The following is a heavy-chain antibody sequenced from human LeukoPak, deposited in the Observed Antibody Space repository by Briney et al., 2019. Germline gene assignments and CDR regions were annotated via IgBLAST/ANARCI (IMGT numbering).Heavy chain of an antibody. Sequence: GGSLRLSCAASRFTFSSYGMHWVRQAPGKGLEWVAVISYDGSNKYYADSVKGRFTISRDNSKNTLYLQMNSLRAEDTAVYYCAKQEQWLVQDWFGPWGQGTLVTVSS. CDR3: AKQEQWLVQDWFGP. J-gene: IGHJ5*02. CDR1: RFTFSSYG. CDR2: ISYDGSNK. V-gene: IGHV3-30*18. D-gene: IGHD6-19*01.